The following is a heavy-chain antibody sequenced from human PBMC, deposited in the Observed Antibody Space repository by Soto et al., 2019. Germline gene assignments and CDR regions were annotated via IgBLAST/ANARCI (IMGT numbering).Heavy chain of an antibody. CDR1: GGSISSSSYY. D-gene: IGHD2-2*02. CDR2: IYYSGST. Sequence: SETLSLTCTVSGGSISSSSYYWGWIRQPPGKGLEWIGSIYYSGSTYYNPSLKSRVTISVDTSKNQFSLKLSSVTAADTAVYYCARRARRGYCSSTSCYTTPYYYYYGMDVWGQGTTVTVSS. V-gene: IGHV4-39*01. CDR3: ARRARRGYCSSTSCYTTPYYYYYGMDV. J-gene: IGHJ6*02.